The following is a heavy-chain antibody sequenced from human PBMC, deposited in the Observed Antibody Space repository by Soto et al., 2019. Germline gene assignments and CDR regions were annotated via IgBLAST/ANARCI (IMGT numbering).Heavy chain of an antibody. Sequence: SETLSLTCTVSGGSISSSSYYWGWIRQPPGKGLEWIGSIYCSGSTYYNPSLKSRVTISVDTSKNQFSLKLSSVTAADTAVYYCARHSPVTLIVVVPNGDAFDIWGQGTMVTVSS. CDR2: IYCSGST. V-gene: IGHV4-39*01. CDR1: GGSISSSSYY. CDR3: ARHSPVTLIVVVPNGDAFDI. D-gene: IGHD2-2*01. J-gene: IGHJ3*02.